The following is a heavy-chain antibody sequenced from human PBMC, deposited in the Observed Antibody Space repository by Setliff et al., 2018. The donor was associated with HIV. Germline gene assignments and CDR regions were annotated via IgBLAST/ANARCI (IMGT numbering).Heavy chain of an antibody. CDR2: IYYTGNT. J-gene: IGHJ4*02. D-gene: IGHD3-3*01. V-gene: IGHV4-34*01. CDR1: GGSFRGHY. CDR3: ARDQSDWFY. Sequence: PSETLSLTCAVYGGSFRGHYWGWIRQPPGKGLEWIGSIYYTGNTNYNPSLKSRVTISVDTSKSQFSLKLNSVTAADTAVYYCARDQSDWFYWGQGTLVT.